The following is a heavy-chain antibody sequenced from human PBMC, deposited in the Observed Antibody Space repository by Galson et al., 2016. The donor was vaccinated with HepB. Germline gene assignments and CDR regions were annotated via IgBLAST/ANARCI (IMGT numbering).Heavy chain of an antibody. CDR3: ARGGSGWCYCNSANCNGALDY. CDR2: VGSSNSHT. D-gene: IGHD2/OR15-2a*01. V-gene: IGHV3-11*06. Sequence: SLRLSCAASGFTFNDYYMSWIRQAPGKGPEWLSYVGSSNSHTGVADSVKGRFTISRDNAKNSLYLQMSYLRAEDTAVYYCARGGSGWCYCNSANCNGALDYWGQGTLVTVSS. J-gene: IGHJ4*02. CDR1: GFTFNDYY.